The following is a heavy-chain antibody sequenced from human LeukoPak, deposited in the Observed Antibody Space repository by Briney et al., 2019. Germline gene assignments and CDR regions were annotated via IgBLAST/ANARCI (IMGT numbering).Heavy chain of an antibody. CDR3: AKGGTIFGVARDWFDP. V-gene: IGHV3-23*01. Sequence: GGSLRLSCAASGFTFSSYGMSWVRQAPGEGLEWVSSISGSGDSTYYADSVKGRFTISRDNSKNTLYLQMNSLRAEDTAVYYCAKGGTIFGVARDWFDPWGQGTLVTVSS. J-gene: IGHJ5*02. D-gene: IGHD3-3*01. CDR2: ISGSGDST. CDR1: GFTFSSYG.